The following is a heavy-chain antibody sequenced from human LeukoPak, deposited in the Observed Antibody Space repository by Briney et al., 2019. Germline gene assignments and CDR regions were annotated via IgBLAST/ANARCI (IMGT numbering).Heavy chain of an antibody. J-gene: IGHJ1*01. Sequence: GASVEVSCKASGYTFTDFGFIWVRQAPGQGLEWMGWVSTYNGDTDYAKKFQDRVTMTTESSTQTTFMELGNLRSDDTAVYYCARAESMALYFLYWGQGTLVSVSS. V-gene: IGHV1-18*01. D-gene: IGHD1-14*01. CDR3: ARAESMALYFLY. CDR1: GYTFTDFG. CDR2: VSTYNGDT.